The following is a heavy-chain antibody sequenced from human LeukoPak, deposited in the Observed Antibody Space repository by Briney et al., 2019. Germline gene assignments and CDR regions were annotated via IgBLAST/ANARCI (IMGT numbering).Heavy chain of an antibody. CDR3: ARGFVLRFLEWSHPPDYYYMDV. D-gene: IGHD3-3*01. J-gene: IGHJ6*03. Sequence: SVKVSCKASGGTFSSYAISWVRQAPGQGLEWMGGIIPIFGTATYAQKFQGRVTITTDESTSTAYMELSSLRSEDTAVYYCARGFVLRFLEWSHPPDYYYMDVWGKGTTVTVSS. CDR1: GGTFSSYA. CDR2: IIPIFGTA. V-gene: IGHV1-69*05.